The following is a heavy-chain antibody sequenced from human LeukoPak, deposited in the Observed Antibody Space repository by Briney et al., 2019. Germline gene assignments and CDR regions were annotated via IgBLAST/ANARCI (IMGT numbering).Heavy chain of an antibody. Sequence: PGGSLRLSCAASGFTFSSYSMNWVRQAPGKGLEWVSSISSSSSYIHYADSVKGRFTISRDNAKNSLYLQMNSLRAEDTAVYYCAKHSSGWYEDGFDPWGQGTLVTVSS. CDR3: AKHSSGWYEDGFDP. CDR1: GFTFSSYS. V-gene: IGHV3-21*04. J-gene: IGHJ5*02. CDR2: ISSSSSYI. D-gene: IGHD6-19*01.